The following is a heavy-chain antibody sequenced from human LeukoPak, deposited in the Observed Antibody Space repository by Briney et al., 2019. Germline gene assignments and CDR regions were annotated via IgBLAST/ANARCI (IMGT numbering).Heavy chain of an antibody. Sequence: SETLSLTCAVSDYSITSGYYWGWVRQPPGKGLDWIGSIYYGDTTHYNPSLKSRVTISVETSKNQFSLSLSSVTAAETAVYYCVRELGLRGNRGNDALDIWGQGTMVTVSS. J-gene: IGHJ3*02. V-gene: IGHV4-38-2*02. D-gene: IGHD1/OR15-1a*01. CDR3: VRELGLRGNRGNDALDI. CDR2: IYYGDTT. CDR1: DYSITSGYY.